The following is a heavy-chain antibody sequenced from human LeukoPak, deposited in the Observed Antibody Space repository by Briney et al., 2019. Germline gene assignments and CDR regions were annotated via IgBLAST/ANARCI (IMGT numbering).Heavy chain of an antibody. D-gene: IGHD3-3*01. V-gene: IGHV1-2*02. J-gene: IGHJ5*02. CDR2: INPNSGGT. Sequence: ASVKVSCKASGYTFTGYYMHWVRQAPGQGLEWMGWINPNSGGTNYAQRFQGRVTMTRDTSISTAYMELSSLGSEDTAVYYCARQEAPYYDFWSGYSNWFDPWGQGTLVTVSS. CDR3: ARQEAPYYDFWSGYSNWFDP. CDR1: GYTFTGYY.